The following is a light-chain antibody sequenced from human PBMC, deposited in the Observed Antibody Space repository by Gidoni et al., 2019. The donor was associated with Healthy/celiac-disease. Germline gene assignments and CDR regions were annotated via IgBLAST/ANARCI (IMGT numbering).Light chain of an antibody. CDR3: QQGYISPRP. J-gene: IGKJ1*01. CDR2: AAS. CDR1: QSILRY. V-gene: IGKV1-39*01. Sequence: DIQMTQSPSSLSASVGDRVTITCRASQSILRYLNWYQQKPGKAPKLLIYAASTLQSGVPSSLSGGGSGQDFTLTIGGLQPEDLEIYYFQQGYISPRPFGQGTKVEIK.